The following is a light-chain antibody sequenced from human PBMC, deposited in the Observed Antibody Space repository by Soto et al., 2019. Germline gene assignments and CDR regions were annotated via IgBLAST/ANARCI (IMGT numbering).Light chain of an antibody. CDR3: QSYDSSLSAWV. CDR2: GNS. Sequence: SVLTQPPSVSGAPGQRVTISCTGSSSNIGAGYDVHWYQQLPGTAPKLLIYGNSNRPSGVPDRFSGSKSGTSASLAITGLQAEDEADYYCQSYDSSLSAWVSGGGTKLTVL. J-gene: IGLJ3*02. V-gene: IGLV1-40*01. CDR1: SSNIGAGYD.